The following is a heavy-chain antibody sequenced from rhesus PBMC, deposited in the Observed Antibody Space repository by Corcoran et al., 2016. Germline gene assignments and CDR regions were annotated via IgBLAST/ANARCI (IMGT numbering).Heavy chain of an antibody. V-gene: IGHV4S10*01. Sequence: QVQLQESGPGVVKPSETLSLTCAVSGGSISDSYRWSWIRQPPGKGLEWIGYIYGSSTSTNYNPSLKSRVTNSKDTSKNQFSLKLSSVTAADTAVYYCASLYYNIWTGYATFDYWGQGVLVTVSS. CDR3: ASLYYNIWTGYATFDY. CDR1: GGSISDSYR. J-gene: IGHJ4*01. CDR2: IYGSSTST. D-gene: IGHD3-3*01.